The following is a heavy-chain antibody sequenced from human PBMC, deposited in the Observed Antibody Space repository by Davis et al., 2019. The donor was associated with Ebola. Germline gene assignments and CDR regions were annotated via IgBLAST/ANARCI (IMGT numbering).Heavy chain of an antibody. D-gene: IGHD5-24*01. Sequence: KVSCKASGYTFASYCIGWVRQMPGKGLEWMGSIYPGDSDTRYSPSFQGQVTISTDKSISTAYLQWSSLKASDTAMYYCARRDGYNPASAFDIWGQGTMVTVSS. CDR1: GYTFASYC. J-gene: IGHJ3*02. V-gene: IGHV5-51*01. CDR2: IYPGDSDT. CDR3: ARRDGYNPASAFDI.